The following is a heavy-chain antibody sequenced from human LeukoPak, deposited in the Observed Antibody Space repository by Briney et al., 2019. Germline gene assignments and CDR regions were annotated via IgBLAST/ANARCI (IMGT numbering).Heavy chain of an antibody. J-gene: IGHJ4*02. CDR2: ISSSGSTI. D-gene: IGHD1-26*01. CDR3: ARDSLQLGASTGLFDY. CDR1: GFTFSSYE. Sequence: GGSLRFSCAASGFTFSSYEMNWVRQAPGKGLEWVSYISSSGSTIYYADSVKGRFTISRDNAKNSLYLQMNSLRAEDTAVYYCARDSLQLGASTGLFDYWGQGTLVTVSS. V-gene: IGHV3-48*03.